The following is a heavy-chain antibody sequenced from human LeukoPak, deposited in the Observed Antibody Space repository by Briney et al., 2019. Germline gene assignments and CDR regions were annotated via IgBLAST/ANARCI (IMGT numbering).Heavy chain of an antibody. CDR3: TRVIVAVPGYFDYFDF. CDR1: GGSISSYY. J-gene: IGHJ4*02. V-gene: IGHV3-7*01. CDR2: INEDGSNK. D-gene: IGHD6-19*01. Sequence: PSETLSLTCTVSGGSISSYYWSWIRQAPGKGLEWVANINEDGSNKWHLGSVKGRFTVSRDNARNSLYLQMNSLRVEDTAVYYCTRVIVAVPGYFDYFDFWGQGVLVTVSS.